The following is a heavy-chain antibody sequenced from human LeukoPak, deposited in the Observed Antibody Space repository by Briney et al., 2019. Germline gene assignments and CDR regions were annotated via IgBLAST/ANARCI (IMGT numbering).Heavy chain of an antibody. CDR1: GGTFSSYA. J-gene: IGHJ5*02. CDR3: ARGKQWELGWFDP. Sequence: SVKVSCKASGGTFSSYAISWVRQAPGQGLEWMGGIIPIFGTANYAQKFQGRVTITADESTSTAYMELSSLRSDDTAVYYCARGKQWELGWFDPWGQGTLVTVSS. V-gene: IGHV1-69*13. D-gene: IGHD1-26*01. CDR2: IIPIFGTA.